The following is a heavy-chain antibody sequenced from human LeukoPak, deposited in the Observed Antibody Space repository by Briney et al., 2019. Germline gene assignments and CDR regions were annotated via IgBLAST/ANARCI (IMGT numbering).Heavy chain of an antibody. CDR3: AELGITMIGGV. Sequence: GGSLRLSCAASGFIFSSYAMSWVRQAPGKGLEWVSSISSSSSYIYYADSVKGRFTISRDNAKNSLYLQMNSLRAEDTAVYYCAELGITMIGGVWGKGTTVTISS. J-gene: IGHJ6*04. CDR1: GFIFSSYA. V-gene: IGHV3-21*01. D-gene: IGHD3-10*02. CDR2: ISSSSSYI.